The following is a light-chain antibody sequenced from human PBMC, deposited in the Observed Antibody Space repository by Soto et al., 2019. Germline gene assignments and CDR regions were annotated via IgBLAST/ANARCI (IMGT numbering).Light chain of an antibody. CDR3: QSYDRSLSGSRV. CDR1: SSNIGAGYD. J-gene: IGLJ1*01. Sequence: QSLLTQPPSVSGAPGQRVTISCTGSSSNIGAGYDVHWYQQLPGTAPKLLIYDNSNRPSGVPDRFSGSKSGTSASLAITGLQAEDEADDYCQSYDRSLSGSRVFGTGTKLTVL. CDR2: DNS. V-gene: IGLV1-40*01.